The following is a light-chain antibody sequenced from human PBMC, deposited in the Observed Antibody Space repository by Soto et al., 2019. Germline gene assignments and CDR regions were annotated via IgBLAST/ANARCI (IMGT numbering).Light chain of an antibody. CDR1: QSVRSSY. V-gene: IGKV3-20*01. Sequence: EIVLTQSPGTLSLSPGERATLSCRASQSVRSSYLAWYQQKLGQAPRLLIYGASSRATGIPDRFSGSGSGTDFTLTISRLEPEDFAAYYCQQYGSSPYTFGQGTKLEIK. CDR3: QQYGSSPYT. CDR2: GAS. J-gene: IGKJ2*01.